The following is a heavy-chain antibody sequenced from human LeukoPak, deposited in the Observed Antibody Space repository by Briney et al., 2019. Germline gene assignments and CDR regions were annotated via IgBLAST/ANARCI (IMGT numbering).Heavy chain of an antibody. Sequence: PGGSLRLSCAASGFTFSSYAMSWVRQAPGKGLEWVGFIRSKAYGGTTEYAASVKGRFTISRDDSKSIAYLQMNSLKTEDTAVYYCTRHYGSGSHHGYWGQGTLVTVSS. D-gene: IGHD3-10*01. J-gene: IGHJ4*02. CDR1: GFTFSSYA. CDR2: IRSKAYGGTT. CDR3: TRHYGSGSHHGY. V-gene: IGHV3-49*04.